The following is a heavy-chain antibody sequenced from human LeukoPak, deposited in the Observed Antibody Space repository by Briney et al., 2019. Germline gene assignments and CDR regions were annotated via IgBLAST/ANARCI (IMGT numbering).Heavy chain of an antibody. CDR1: GGSISSSSYY. CDR2: IYYSGST. V-gene: IGHV4-39*01. J-gene: IGHJ4*02. CDR3: ARHQGRRRDFDY. D-gene: IGHD3-10*01. Sequence: SETLSLTCTVSGGSISSSSYYWGWIRQPPGKGLEWIGSIYYSGSTYYNPSLKSRVTISVDTSKNQFSLKLSCVTAADTAVYYCARHQGRRRDFDYWGQGTLVTVSS.